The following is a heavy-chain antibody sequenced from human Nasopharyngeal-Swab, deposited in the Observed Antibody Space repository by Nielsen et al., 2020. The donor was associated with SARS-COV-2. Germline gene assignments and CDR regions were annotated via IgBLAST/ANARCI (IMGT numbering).Heavy chain of an antibody. CDR3: AKDMTAKYCSSTSCQREDAFDI. Sequence: GGSLRLSCAASGFTLSSYGMHWVRQAPGKGLEWVAFIRYDGSNTYYADSVKGRFTISRDNSKNTLYLQMNSLRAEDTAVYYCAKDMTAKYCSSTSCQREDAFDIWGQGTMVTVSS. CDR2: IRYDGSNT. CDR1: GFTLSSYG. V-gene: IGHV3-30*02. J-gene: IGHJ3*02. D-gene: IGHD2-2*01.